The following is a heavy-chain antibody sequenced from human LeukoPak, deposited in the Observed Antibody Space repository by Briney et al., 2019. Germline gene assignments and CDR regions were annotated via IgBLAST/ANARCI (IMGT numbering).Heavy chain of an antibody. D-gene: IGHD4-17*01. V-gene: IGHV4-39*01. Sequence: PSETLSLTCTASGGSISSSSYYWGWIRQPPGKGLEWIGSIYYSGSTYYNPSLKSRVTISVDTSKNQFSLKLSSVTAADTAVYYCARQTTVPYNWFDPWGQGTLVTVSS. J-gene: IGHJ5*02. CDR2: IYYSGST. CDR3: ARQTTVPYNWFDP. CDR1: GGSISSSSYY.